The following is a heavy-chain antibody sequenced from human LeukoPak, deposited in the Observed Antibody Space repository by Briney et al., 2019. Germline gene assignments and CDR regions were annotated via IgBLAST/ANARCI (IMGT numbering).Heavy chain of an antibody. D-gene: IGHD6-13*01. CDR2: ISAYNGNA. CDR3: ARDRSSSWYYFDS. CDR1: GYTFTSYG. J-gene: IGHJ4*02. V-gene: IGHV1-18*01. Sequence: ASVKVSCRASGYTFTSYGISWVRQAPGQGLEWMGWISAYNGNAKYAQKFQGRVTMTTDTSTTTAYMELRNLRSDDTAVYYCARDRSSSWYYFDSWGQGTLVTVSS.